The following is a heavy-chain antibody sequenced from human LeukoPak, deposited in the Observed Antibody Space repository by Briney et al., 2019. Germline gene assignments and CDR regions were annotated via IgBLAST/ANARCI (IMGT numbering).Heavy chain of an antibody. J-gene: IGHJ3*02. CDR2: ISAYNGNT. D-gene: IGHD1-26*01. Sequence: ASVKVSCKASGYTFTSYGIGWVRQAPGQGLEWMGWISAYNGNTNYAQKLQGRVTMTTDTSTSTAYVELRSLRSDDTAVYYRARESPGTNDAFDIWGQGTMVTVSS. CDR1: GYTFTSYG. V-gene: IGHV1-18*01. CDR3: ARESPGTNDAFDI.